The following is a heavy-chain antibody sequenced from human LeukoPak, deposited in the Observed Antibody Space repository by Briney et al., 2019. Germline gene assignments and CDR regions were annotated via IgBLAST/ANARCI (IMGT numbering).Heavy chain of an antibody. CDR1: GVTFSTYT. Sequence: PGGSLRLSCGASGVTFSTYTMNWVRQAPGKGLEWVSSISSSSNYIYYADSVKGRFTISRDNAKNSLYLQMNSLRAEDTAVYYCAREGTDAFDIWGQGTMVTVSS. J-gene: IGHJ3*02. V-gene: IGHV3-21*01. CDR3: AREGTDAFDI. CDR2: ISSSSNYI.